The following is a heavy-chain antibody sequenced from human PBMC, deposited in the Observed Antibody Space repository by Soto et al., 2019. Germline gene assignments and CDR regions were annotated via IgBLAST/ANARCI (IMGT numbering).Heavy chain of an antibody. V-gene: IGHV3-48*02. D-gene: IGHD3-22*01. CDR1: GFTFGSYS. CDR3: ARDDYYDSSGYLAPIAY. J-gene: IGHJ4*02. CDR2: ISSSSSTI. Sequence: GGSLRLSCAASGFTFGSYSMNWVRLALGKGLEWVSYISSSSSTIYYADSVKGRFTISRDNAKNSLYLQMNSLRDEDTAVYYCARDDYYDSSGYLAPIAYRGQGTLVTVSS.